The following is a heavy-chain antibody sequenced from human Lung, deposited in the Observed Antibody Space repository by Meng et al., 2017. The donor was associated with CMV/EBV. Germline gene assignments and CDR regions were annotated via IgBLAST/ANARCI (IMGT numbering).Heavy chain of an antibody. CDR2: INPNSGGT. Sequence: ASVTVSXKASGYTFTGYSLHWVRQAPGQGREWMGWINPNSGGTNYAQKFQGRVTMTRDTSISTAYMELSRLSSDDTAVYYCARELDLQLGYCSGGSCYGRGNWFDPWGQGNXVNGAS. J-gene: IGHJ5*02. V-gene: IGHV1-2*02. CDR3: ARELDLQLGYCSGGSCYGRGNWFDP. CDR1: GYTFTGYS. D-gene: IGHD2-15*01.